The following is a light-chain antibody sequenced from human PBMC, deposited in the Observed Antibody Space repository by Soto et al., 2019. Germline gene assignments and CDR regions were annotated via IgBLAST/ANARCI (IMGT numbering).Light chain of an antibody. J-gene: IGKJ1*01. CDR3: QQYNNWPRT. Sequence: EIVMTQSPATLSVSPGERVTLSCRASQSVSSNLAWYQQKPGQAPRLLIYGASTRATGIPARVSGRGSGTEFTLTISSLQSEDFAVYYCQQYNNWPRTFGQGTKVEIK. V-gene: IGKV3-15*01. CDR2: GAS. CDR1: QSVSSN.